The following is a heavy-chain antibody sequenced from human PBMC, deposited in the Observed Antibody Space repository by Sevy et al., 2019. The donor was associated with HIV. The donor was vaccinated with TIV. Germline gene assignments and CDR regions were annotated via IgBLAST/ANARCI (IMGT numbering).Heavy chain of an antibody. V-gene: IGHV1-2*02. D-gene: IGHD3-10*01. Sequence: ASVKVSCKTSGYTFSGYQIYWVRQAPGQGLEWMGWINPSNGGTNCPQKFQGRVTMTRDTSITTVYMELSRVTFDDTAVYYCARVVDYGSGTFRDYWGQGTLVTVSS. J-gene: IGHJ4*02. CDR1: GYTFSGYQ. CDR2: INPSNGGT. CDR3: ARVVDYGSGTFRDY.